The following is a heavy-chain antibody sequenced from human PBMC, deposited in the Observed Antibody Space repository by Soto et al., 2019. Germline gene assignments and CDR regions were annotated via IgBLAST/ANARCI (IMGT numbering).Heavy chain of an antibody. CDR1: GFTFSDYY. D-gene: IGHD3-10*01. CDR2: ISSSGSTI. V-gene: IGHV3-11*01. CDR3: ARPSRITMVRGVIIDAFDI. J-gene: IGHJ3*02. Sequence: GGSLRLSCAASGFTFSDYYMSWIRQAPGKGLEWVSYISSSGSTIYYADSVKGRFTISRDNAKNSLYLQMNSLRAEDTAVYYCARPSRITMVRGVIIDAFDIWGQGTMVTVSS.